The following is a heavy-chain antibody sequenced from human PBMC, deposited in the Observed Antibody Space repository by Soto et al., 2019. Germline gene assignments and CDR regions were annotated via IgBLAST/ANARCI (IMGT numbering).Heavy chain of an antibody. J-gene: IGHJ4*02. CDR1: GGSISSGGYS. CDR2: IYHSGST. CDR3: ASMGYHYGSGSYPLDY. V-gene: IGHV4-30-2*01. Sequence: SETLSLTCAVSGGSISSGGYSWSWIRQPPGKGLEWIGYIYHSGSTYYNPSLKSRVTISVDRSKNQFSLKLRSVTAADTAVYYCASMGYHYGSGSYPLDYWGQGTLVIVSS. D-gene: IGHD3-10*01.